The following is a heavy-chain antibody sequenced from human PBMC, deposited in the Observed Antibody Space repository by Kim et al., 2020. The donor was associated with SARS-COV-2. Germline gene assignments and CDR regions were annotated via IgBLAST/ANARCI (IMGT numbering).Heavy chain of an antibody. CDR1: GGSISSYY. V-gene: IGHV4-59*01. CDR3: ARGSYFDWLFEFDY. Sequence: SETLSLTCTVSGGSISSYYWSWIRQPPGKGLEWIGYIYYSGSTNYNPSLKSRVTISVDTSKNQFSLKLSSVTAADTAVYYCARGSYFDWLFEFDYWGQGTLVTVSS. CDR2: IYYSGST. D-gene: IGHD3-9*01. J-gene: IGHJ4*02.